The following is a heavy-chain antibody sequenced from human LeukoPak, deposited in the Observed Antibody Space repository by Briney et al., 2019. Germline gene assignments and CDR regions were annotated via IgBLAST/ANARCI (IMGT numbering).Heavy chain of an antibody. J-gene: IGHJ4*02. CDR1: GGTFSSYA. CDR3: ARGPDSSGYYLGDYFDY. D-gene: IGHD3-22*01. V-gene: IGHV1-69*13. Sequence: SVKVSCKASGGTFSSYAISWVRQAPGQGLEWMGGIIPIFGTANYAQKFQGRVTITADESTSTAYMELSSLRSEDTAVYYCARGPDSSGYYLGDYFDYWGQGTLVTVSS. CDR2: IIPIFGTA.